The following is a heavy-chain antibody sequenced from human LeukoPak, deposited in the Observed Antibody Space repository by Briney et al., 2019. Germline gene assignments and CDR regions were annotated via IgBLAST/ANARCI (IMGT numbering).Heavy chain of an antibody. CDR2: IYYSGST. CDR3: ARQAYTYGIYYFDY. Sequence: PSETLSLTCTVSGYSISSGYYWGWIRQPPGKGLEWIGYIYYSGSTNYNPSLRSRVTISLDTSKNQFSLKLTSVTAADTAVYYCARQAYTYGIYYFDYWGQGTLVAVSS. V-gene: IGHV4-38-2*02. D-gene: IGHD5-18*01. CDR1: GYSISSGYY. J-gene: IGHJ4*02.